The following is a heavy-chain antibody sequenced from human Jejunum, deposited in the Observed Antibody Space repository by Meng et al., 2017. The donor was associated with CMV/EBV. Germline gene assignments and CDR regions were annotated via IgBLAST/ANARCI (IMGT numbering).Heavy chain of an antibody. D-gene: IGHD3-3*01. CDR3: ARRGIFGADNDPRYFYGLDV. Sequence: YGIRWVRPAPGQGLEWMGWISGYNGDTNYLQKFQGRVTLSTDKFTSTAYMELRSLTSDDTAVYFCARRGIFGADNDPRYFYGLDVWGQGTTVTVSS. CDR1: YG. J-gene: IGHJ6*02. V-gene: IGHV1-18*01. CDR2: ISGYNGDT.